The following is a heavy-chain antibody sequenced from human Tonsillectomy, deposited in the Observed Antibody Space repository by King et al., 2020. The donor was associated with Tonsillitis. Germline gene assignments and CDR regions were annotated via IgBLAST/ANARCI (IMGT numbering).Heavy chain of an antibody. CDR2: ISGSGGST. J-gene: IGHJ6*03. CDR3: AKDGAYSSGWTSNYYYYMDV. Sequence: VQLVESGGGLVQPGGSLRLSCAASGFTFSSYAMSWVRQAPGKGLEWVSAISGSGGSTYYADSVKGRFTISRDNSKNTLYLQMNSLRAEDTAVYYCAKDGAYSSGWTSNYYYYMDVWGKGTTVTVSS. V-gene: IGHV3-23*04. CDR1: GFTFSSYA. D-gene: IGHD6-19*01.